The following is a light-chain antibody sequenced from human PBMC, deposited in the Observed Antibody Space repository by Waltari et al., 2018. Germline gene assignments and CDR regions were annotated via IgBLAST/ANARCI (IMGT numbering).Light chain of an antibody. CDR1: QNIRTY. J-gene: IGKJ2*01. V-gene: IGKV1-39*01. Sequence: ASVGDTVTISCRASQNIRTYLNWYQQKPGRAPRILIYAASSLHSGVPSRFSGSGSGTDFTLTISSLQPEDFATYYCQQTVTTPPEFTFGLGTKLQIK. CDR3: QQTVTTPPEFT. CDR2: AAS.